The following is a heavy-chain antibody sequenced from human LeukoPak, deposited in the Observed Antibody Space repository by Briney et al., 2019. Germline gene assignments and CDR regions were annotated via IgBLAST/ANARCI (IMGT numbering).Heavy chain of an antibody. J-gene: IGHJ4*02. V-gene: IGHV4-31*03. Sequence: KSSETLSLTCTVSGGSISSGGYYWSWIRQHPGKGLEWIGYIYYSGSTYYNPSLKSRVTISVDTSKNQFSLKLSSVTAADTAVYYCARGRGYSYGNFDYWGQGTLVTVSS. D-gene: IGHD5-18*01. CDR2: IYYSGST. CDR1: GGSISSGGYY. CDR3: ARGRGYSYGNFDY.